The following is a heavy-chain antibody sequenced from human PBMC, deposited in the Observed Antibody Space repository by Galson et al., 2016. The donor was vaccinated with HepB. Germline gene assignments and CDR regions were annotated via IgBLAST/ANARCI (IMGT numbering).Heavy chain of an antibody. CDR3: EGYSDPFDI. CDR1: GFSVSGQY. D-gene: IGHD3-22*01. V-gene: IGHV3-53*01. Sequence: SLRLSCAASGFSVSGQYMSWARQAPGKGLERVSAIFSGDATYYRDSVKGRFTISRDRSKNTLYLPMNNRRAEDTAIYYCEGYSDPFDIWGQGTMVTVSS. CDR2: IFSGDAT. J-gene: IGHJ3*02.